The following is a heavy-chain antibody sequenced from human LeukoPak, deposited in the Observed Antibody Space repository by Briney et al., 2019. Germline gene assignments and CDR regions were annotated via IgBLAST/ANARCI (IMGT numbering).Heavy chain of an antibody. CDR1: GFTFSDHY. Sequence: GGSLRLSCAASGFTFSDHYMDWVRQAPGKGLEWVSAISGRGRSTYYADSVKGRFTISRDNSKNTLYLQMNSLRAEDTAVYYCARAGYRFAFDIWGQGTMVTVSS. D-gene: IGHD1-1*01. CDR3: ARAGYRFAFDI. J-gene: IGHJ3*02. CDR2: ISGRGRST. V-gene: IGHV3-66*01.